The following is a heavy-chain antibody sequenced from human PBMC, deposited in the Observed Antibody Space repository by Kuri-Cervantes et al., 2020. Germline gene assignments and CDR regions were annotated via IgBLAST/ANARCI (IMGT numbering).Heavy chain of an antibody. CDR3: TRPHSSSWYTDAFDI. D-gene: IGHD6-13*01. V-gene: IGHV1-8*01. J-gene: IGHJ3*02. CDR1: GYTFTSYD. Sequence: ASVKVSCKASGYTFTSYDINWVRQATGQGLEWMVWMNPNSGNTGYAQKFQGRVTMTRNTSISTAYMELSSLRSDDTAVYYCTRPHSSSWYTDAFDIWGQGTMVTVSS. CDR2: MNPNSGNT.